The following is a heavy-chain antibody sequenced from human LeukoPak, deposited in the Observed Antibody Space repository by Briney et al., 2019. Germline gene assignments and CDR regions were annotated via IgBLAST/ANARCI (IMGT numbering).Heavy chain of an antibody. CDR3: AAASPKTQYYYYYYGMDV. CDR2: FDPEDGET. Sequence: ASVKVSCKVSGYTLTELSMHWVRQAPGKGLEWMGGFDPEDGETIYAQKFQGRVTMTEDTSTDTAYMEPSSLRSEDTAVYYCAAASPKTQYYYYYYGMDVWGQGTTVTVSS. J-gene: IGHJ6*02. V-gene: IGHV1-24*01. D-gene: IGHD2-2*01. CDR1: GYTLTELS.